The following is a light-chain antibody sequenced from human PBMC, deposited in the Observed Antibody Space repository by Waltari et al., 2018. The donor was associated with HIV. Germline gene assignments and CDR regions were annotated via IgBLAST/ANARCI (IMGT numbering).Light chain of an antibody. V-gene: IGLV1-51*01. CDR2: DKN. J-gene: IGLJ1*01. Sequence: QSVLTQPPLVSAAPGQKATISCSGSSSNIGNNYVCCYQHLPGTAPKRLIYDKNKRPSGIPDRFSGSKSGTSATLGSTGLQTGDEADYYCGTWDSSLSVVVFGTGTKVTVL. CDR1: SSNIGNNY. CDR3: GTWDSSLSVVV.